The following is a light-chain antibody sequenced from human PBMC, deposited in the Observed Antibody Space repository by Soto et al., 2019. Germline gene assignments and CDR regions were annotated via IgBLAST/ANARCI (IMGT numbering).Light chain of an antibody. Sequence: IHSTHSPSSLSASVLYRVTITCQASQNINNYLNWYQQKPGRAPKLLIYDASNLEAGVPSRFRGSGSGTDFTFTISRLQPEDIGIYYCQQCHATPLTFGQGTRLEIK. CDR1: QNINNY. J-gene: IGKJ5*01. CDR3: QQCHATPLT. V-gene: IGKV1-33*01. CDR2: DAS.